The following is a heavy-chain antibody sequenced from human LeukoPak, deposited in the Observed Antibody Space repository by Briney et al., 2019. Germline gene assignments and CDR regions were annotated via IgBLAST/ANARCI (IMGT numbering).Heavy chain of an antibody. CDR3: ARGRENGGYSDTSDI. J-gene: IGHJ3*02. V-gene: IGHV4-38-2*02. D-gene: IGHD3-22*01. CDR2: IYHSGT. Sequence: PSETLSLTCTVSGYSISSGYYWGWIWQPPGKGLEWIGSIYHSGTYYNPSFKSRVTITVDMSKNQFSLKLSSVTAADTAMYYCARGRENGGYSDTSDIWGQGTMVTVSS. CDR1: GYSISSGYY.